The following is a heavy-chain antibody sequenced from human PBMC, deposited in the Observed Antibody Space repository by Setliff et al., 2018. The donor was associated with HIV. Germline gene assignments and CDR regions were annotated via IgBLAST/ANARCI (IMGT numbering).Heavy chain of an antibody. CDR1: DGSISTGSYY. Sequence: SETLSLTCTVADGSISTGSYYWSWVRQPAGRGLEWIGRIYTSGSTNYNPSLKSRVTMSVDTSKNQFSLNLTSVTAADTAVYYCARGRIVGFDYWGQGTLVTASS. V-gene: IGHV4-61*02. CDR3: ARGRIVGFDY. J-gene: IGHJ4*02. CDR2: IYTSGST. D-gene: IGHD3-16*02.